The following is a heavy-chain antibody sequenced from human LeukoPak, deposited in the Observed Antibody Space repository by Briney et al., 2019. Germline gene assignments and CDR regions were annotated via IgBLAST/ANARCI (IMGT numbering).Heavy chain of an antibody. CDR3: ASDLYSESYSESYYYYGMDV. D-gene: IGHD1-26*01. Sequence: SETLSLTCAVYGGSFSGYYCSWIRQPPRKGLEWIGEINHSGYTNYNPSLKSRVTISVDTSKNQFSLKLSSVTAADTAVYYCASDLYSESYSESYYYYGMDVWGQGTTVTVSS. J-gene: IGHJ6*02. CDR2: INHSGYT. V-gene: IGHV4-34*01. CDR1: GGSFSGYY.